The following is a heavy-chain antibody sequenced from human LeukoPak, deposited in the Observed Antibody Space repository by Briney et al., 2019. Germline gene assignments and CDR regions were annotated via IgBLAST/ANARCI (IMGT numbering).Heavy chain of an antibody. CDR1: GFTFSHYS. D-gene: IGHD3-22*01. V-gene: IGHV3-21*01. J-gene: IGHJ6*03. CDR3: ARAEYYYDSSGYSMDV. CDR2: ISSGSIYI. Sequence: GGSLRLSCAASGFTFSHYSMNWVRQAPGKGLEWISSISSGSIYIYYIDSAKGRFTISRDNAKNSLYLQMNNLRADDTAVYYCARAEYYYDSSGYSMDVWGKGTTVTVSS.